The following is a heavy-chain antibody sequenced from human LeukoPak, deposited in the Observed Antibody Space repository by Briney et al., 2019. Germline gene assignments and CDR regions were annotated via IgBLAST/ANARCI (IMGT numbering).Heavy chain of an antibody. Sequence: SETLSLTCTVSGYSISSGYYWGWIRPPPGKGLEWIGSIYHSGSTYYNPSLKSRVTISVDTSKNQFSLKLSSVTAADTAVYYCARDKYQLLPFDYWGQGTLVTVSS. V-gene: IGHV4-38-2*02. J-gene: IGHJ4*02. CDR1: GYSISSGYY. CDR3: ARDKYQLLPFDY. CDR2: IYHSGST. D-gene: IGHD2-2*01.